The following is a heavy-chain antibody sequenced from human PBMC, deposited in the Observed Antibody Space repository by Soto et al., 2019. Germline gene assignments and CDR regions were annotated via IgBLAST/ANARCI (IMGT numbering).Heavy chain of an antibody. CDR2: VYYTGGT. CDR3: VRQGIDYLHGLVDV. Sequence: QVHVQQSGPGLVKPSETLSLSCTVSSGPSSSHNWGWIRQPPGRGLEWIGYVYYTGGTSYNPSLKSRVTLSADTSTNHISLTLSSGTAADTAVYYCVRQGIDYLHGLVDVWGQGTTVSVSS. J-gene: IGHJ6*02. V-gene: IGHV4-59*08. CDR1: SGPSSSHN. D-gene: IGHD1-26*01.